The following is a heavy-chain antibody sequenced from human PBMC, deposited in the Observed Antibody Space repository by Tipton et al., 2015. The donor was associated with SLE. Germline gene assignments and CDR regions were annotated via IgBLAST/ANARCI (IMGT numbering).Heavy chain of an antibody. V-gene: IGHV4-34*01. CDR1: GGSFSGYY. CDR3: ARGGYYYFDY. D-gene: IGHD1-26*01. Sequence: TLSLTCAVYGGSFSGYYWSWIRQPPGKGLGWIGEINHSGSTNYNPSLKSRVTISVDRSKNQFSLKLSSVTAADTAVYYCARGGYYYFDYWSQGTLVTVSS. J-gene: IGHJ4*02. CDR2: INHSGST.